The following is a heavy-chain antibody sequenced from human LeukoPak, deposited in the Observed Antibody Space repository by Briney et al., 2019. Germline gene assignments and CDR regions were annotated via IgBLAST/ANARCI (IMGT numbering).Heavy chain of an antibody. D-gene: IGHD5-12*01. CDR2: LNYSGTT. V-gene: IGHV4-39*07. Sequence: SETLSLTCTVSGGSISGSSSYWGWIRQPPGKGLEWIGLLNYSGTTYYNPSFKSRVTISIDTSKNQVSLKLRSVTAADTAVYYCARTTEGYAGGPGYSYYYYMDVWGKGTAVTISS. J-gene: IGHJ6*03. CDR1: GGSISGSSSY. CDR3: ARTTEGYAGGPGYSYYYYMDV.